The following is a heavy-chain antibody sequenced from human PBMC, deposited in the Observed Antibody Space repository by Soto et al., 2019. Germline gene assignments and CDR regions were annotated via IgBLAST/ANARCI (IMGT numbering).Heavy chain of an antibody. CDR1: GFTFSGHT. V-gene: IGHV3-21*01. D-gene: IGHD3-10*01. J-gene: IGHJ4*02. Sequence: EVRLLESGGGLVKPGGSLRLSCAASGFTFSGHTINWVRQAPGKGLEWVSSVSSSSSYIYYADSVKGRFTVSRDNAEKSLYLQMNSLRAEDTAIYYCARCMGFDGSGYAFFDSWGQGTLVTVSS. CDR3: ARCMGFDGSGYAFFDS. CDR2: VSSSSSYI.